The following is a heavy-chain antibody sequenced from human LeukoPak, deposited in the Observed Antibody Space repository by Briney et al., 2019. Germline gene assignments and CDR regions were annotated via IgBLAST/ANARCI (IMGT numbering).Heavy chain of an antibody. CDR2: INPNSGGT. J-gene: IGHJ5*01. D-gene: IGHD1-26*01. V-gene: IGHV1-2*02. Sequence: GASVKVSCKASGHTFTDYYMHWVRQAPGPGLEWMGWINPNSGGTNYAQKFQGRVTMTRDTSISTAYMELSRLRSDDTAVYYCARPWEITMSERSYNWFDSWGQGTLVTVSS. CDR3: ARPWEITMSERSYNWFDS. CDR1: GHTFTDYY.